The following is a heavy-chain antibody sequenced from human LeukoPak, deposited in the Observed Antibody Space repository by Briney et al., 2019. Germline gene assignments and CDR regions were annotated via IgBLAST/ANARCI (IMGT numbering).Heavy chain of an antibody. CDR1: GGSISGYY. Sequence: SETLSLTCTVSGGSISGYYRSWIRQAPGKGLEWIGNIYYSGSTNYNPSLKSRVTISVDTSKNQFSLNLSSVTAADTAVYYCARHGTLASITYPLDYWGQGALVTVSS. CDR2: IYYSGST. V-gene: IGHV4-59*08. CDR3: ARHGTLASITYPLDY. J-gene: IGHJ4*02. D-gene: IGHD3-16*01.